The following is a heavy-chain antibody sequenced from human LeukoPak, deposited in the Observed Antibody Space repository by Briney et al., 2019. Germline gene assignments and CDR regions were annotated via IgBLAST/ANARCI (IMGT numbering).Heavy chain of an antibody. J-gene: IGHJ4*02. CDR2: IYYSGST. V-gene: IGHV4-59*11. CDR1: GMSITSRHY. D-gene: IGHD1-26*01. Sequence: SETLSLTCSVSGMSITSRHYWSWIRQPPGKGLEWIGFIYYSGSTNYNPSLKSRVTISIDTSKNQLSLKLISVTAADTAVFYCARGRSILGASLDYWGQGTLVTVSS. CDR3: ARGRSILGASLDY.